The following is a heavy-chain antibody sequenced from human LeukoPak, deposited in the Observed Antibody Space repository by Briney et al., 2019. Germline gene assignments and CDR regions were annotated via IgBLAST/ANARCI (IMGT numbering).Heavy chain of an antibody. J-gene: IGHJ3*02. CDR1: GFTFDDYA. CDR3: AKADSSGYYAAFDI. D-gene: IGHD3-22*01. V-gene: IGHV3-9*03. CDR2: ISWNSGSI. Sequence: GRPLRLSCAASGFTFDDYAMHWVRQAPGKGLEWVSGISWNSGSIGYADSVKGRFTISRDNAKNSLYLQMNNLRAEDMALYYCAKADSSGYYAAFDIWGQGTMVTVSS.